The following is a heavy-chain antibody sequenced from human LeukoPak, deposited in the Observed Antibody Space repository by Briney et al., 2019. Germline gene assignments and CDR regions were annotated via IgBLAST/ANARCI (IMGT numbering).Heavy chain of an antibody. CDR2: IYYSGST. CDR3: ARVDDQYDSSGDTQGRFHYYYYMDV. D-gene: IGHD3-22*01. V-gene: IGHV4-39*01. CDR1: GGSISSRSYY. J-gene: IGHJ6*03. Sequence: PSETLSLTCTVSGGSISSRSYYWGWIRQPPGKGLEWIGNIYYSGSTYYNPSLKSRVTISVDTSKNLFSLKLFSVTAADTAVYYCARVDDQYDSSGDTQGRFHYYYYMDVWGKGTTSPSP.